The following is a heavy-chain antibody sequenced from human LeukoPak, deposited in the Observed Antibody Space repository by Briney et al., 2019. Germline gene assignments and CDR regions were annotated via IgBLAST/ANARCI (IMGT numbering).Heavy chain of an antibody. CDR1: GFTVSNTY. CDR2: IYTGGST. J-gene: IGHJ3*01. CDR3: ASLSGYDAFDV. Sequence: GGSLRLSCAPSGFTVSNTYMTWVRQAPGKGLEWVSVIYTGGSTYYADSVKGRFTISRDNSKNTLYPQMNSLRTEDTAVYYCASLSGYDAFDVWGQGTMVAVSS. V-gene: IGHV3-53*01. D-gene: IGHD3-22*01.